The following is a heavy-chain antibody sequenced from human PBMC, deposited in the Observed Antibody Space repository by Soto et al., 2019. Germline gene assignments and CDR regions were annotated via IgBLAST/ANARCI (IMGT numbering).Heavy chain of an antibody. J-gene: IGHJ3*02. D-gene: IGHD6-6*01. V-gene: IGHV3-33*01. CDR2: IWYDGSNK. Sequence: QVQLVESGGGVVQPGRSLRLSCAASGFTFSSYSMHWVRQAPGKGLEWVAVIWYDGSNKYYADSVKGRFTISRDNSKNTLYLQMNSMRAEDTAVYYCARGLIAARRDDAFDIWGLGTMVTVSS. CDR1: GFTFSSYS. CDR3: ARGLIAARRDDAFDI.